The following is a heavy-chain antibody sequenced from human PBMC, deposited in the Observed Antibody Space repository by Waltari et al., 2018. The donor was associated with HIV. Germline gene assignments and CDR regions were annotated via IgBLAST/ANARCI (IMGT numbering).Heavy chain of an antibody. Sequence: DVQLAESGGVVVQPGGSLRLSCTASGFNFGDYAMHWVRQAPGKGLEWVSIISGNGVSSDYAGSVKGRFTIARDNSKKSLYLEMTSLRLEDTALYYCAKDLNRLTVAGAAVDYWGQGTLVNVSS. J-gene: IGHJ4*02. V-gene: IGHV3-43D*03. CDR2: ISGNGVSS. CDR3: AKDLNRLTVAGAAVDY. CDR1: GFNFGDYA. D-gene: IGHD4-17*01.